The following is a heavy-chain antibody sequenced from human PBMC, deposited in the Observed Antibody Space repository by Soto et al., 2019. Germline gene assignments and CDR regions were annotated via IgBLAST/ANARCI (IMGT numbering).Heavy chain of an antibody. CDR2: IWYDGSNK. CDR3: ARAPGYCSGGSCYSAKYYFDY. D-gene: IGHD2-15*01. Sequence: QVQLVESGGGVVQPGRSLRLSCAASGFTFSSYGMHWVRQAPGKGLEWVAVIWYDGSNKYYADSVKGRFTISRDNSKNTLYLQMNSLRAEDTAVYYCARAPGYCSGGSCYSAKYYFDYWGQGTLVTVSS. J-gene: IGHJ4*02. CDR1: GFTFSSYG. V-gene: IGHV3-33*01.